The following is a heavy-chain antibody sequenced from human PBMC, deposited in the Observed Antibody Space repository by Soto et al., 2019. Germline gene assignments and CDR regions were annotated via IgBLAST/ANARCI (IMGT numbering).Heavy chain of an antibody. Sequence: GGSLRLSCAASGFTFSSYWMSWVCQAPGKGLEWVANIKQDGSEKYYVDSVKGRFTISRDNAKNSLYLQMNSLRAEDTAVYYCARDLDSDIVVVPAAPFDYWGQGTLVTVSS. CDR2: IKQDGSEK. V-gene: IGHV3-7*05. D-gene: IGHD2-2*01. CDR3: ARDLDSDIVVVPAAPFDY. J-gene: IGHJ4*02. CDR1: GFTFSSYW.